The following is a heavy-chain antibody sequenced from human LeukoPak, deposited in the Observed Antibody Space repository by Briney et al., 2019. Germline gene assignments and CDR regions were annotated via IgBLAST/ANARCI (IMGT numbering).Heavy chain of an antibody. CDR1: GFPFNTYG. D-gene: IGHD4-17*01. V-gene: IGHV3-30*18. J-gene: IGHJ4*02. CDR2: ISYDGTNK. CDR3: AKDTGSARLDY. Sequence: GGSLRLSCAASGFPFNTYGMHWVRRAPGKGLEWVAVISYDGTNKFYADSVKGRFTISRDNSRNTVYLQVNRLRVEDTAVYYCAKDTGSARLDYWGQGTLVTVSS.